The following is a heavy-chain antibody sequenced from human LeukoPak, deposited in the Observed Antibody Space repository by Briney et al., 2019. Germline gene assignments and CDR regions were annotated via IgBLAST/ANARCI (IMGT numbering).Heavy chain of an antibody. D-gene: IGHD1-14*01. Sequence: SETLSLTCTVSGGSISSYYWSWIRQRPGKGLEWIGYIYSSGNTNYNPSLKSRVTISVDTSKNQFSLKLRSVTAADTAVYYCARTIPEFDYWGQGTLVTVSS. J-gene: IGHJ4*02. CDR3: ARTIPEFDY. CDR1: GGSISSYY. V-gene: IGHV4-59*08. CDR2: IYSSGNT.